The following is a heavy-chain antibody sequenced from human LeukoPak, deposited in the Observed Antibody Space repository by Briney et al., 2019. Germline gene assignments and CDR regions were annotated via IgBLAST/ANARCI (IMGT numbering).Heavy chain of an antibody. J-gene: IGHJ5*02. Sequence: SSVKVSCKASGYTFTGYYMHWVRQAPGQGLEWMGRINPNSGGTNYAQKFQGRVTMTRDTSISTAYMELSRLRSDDTAVYYCARTTMVWKNWFDPWGQGTLVTVSS. V-gene: IGHV1-2*06. CDR3: ARTTMVWKNWFDP. CDR2: INPNSGGT. CDR1: GYTFTGYY. D-gene: IGHD3-10*01.